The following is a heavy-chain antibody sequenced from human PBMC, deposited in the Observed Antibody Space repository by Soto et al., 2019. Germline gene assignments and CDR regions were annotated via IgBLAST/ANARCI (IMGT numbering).Heavy chain of an antibody. J-gene: IGHJ6*02. V-gene: IGHV1-69*13. CDR3: ARDDLASRLVRGYYYYYGMDV. D-gene: IGHD6-6*01. CDR2: IIPIFGTA. CDR1: GGTFSSYA. Sequence: SVKVSCKASGGTFSSYAISWVRQAPGQGLEWMGGIIPIFGTANYAQKFQGRVTITADESTSTAYMEPSSLRSEDTAVYYCARDDLASRLVRGYYYYYGMDVWGQGTTVTVSS.